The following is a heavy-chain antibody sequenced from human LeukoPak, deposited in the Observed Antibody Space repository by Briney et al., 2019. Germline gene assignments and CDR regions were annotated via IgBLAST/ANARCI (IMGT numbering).Heavy chain of an antibody. Sequence: PGRSLRLSCAASGFTFDDYAMHWVRQAPGKGLEWVSGISWNSGSIGYADSVKGRFTISRDNAKNSLYLQMNSLRAEDTALYYCAKDQGPDWNDVFNWFDPWGQGTLVTVSS. CDR3: AKDQGPDWNDVFNWFDP. CDR1: GFTFDDYA. V-gene: IGHV3-9*01. J-gene: IGHJ5*02. CDR2: ISWNSGSI. D-gene: IGHD1-1*01.